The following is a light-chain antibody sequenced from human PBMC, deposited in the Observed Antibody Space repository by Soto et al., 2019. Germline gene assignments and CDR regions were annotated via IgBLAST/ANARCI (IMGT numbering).Light chain of an antibody. V-gene: IGKV1-5*03. J-gene: IGKJ1*01. CDR3: QHYNSYSEA. CDR1: QILNNR. Sequence: DIQMTQSPSTLSASVGDRVTITCRASQILNNRLSWYQQKPGKAPKLLIYKASTLKSGVPSRFSGSGSGTEFTLTISSLQPDDFATYYCQHYNSYSEAFGQGTKVDIK. CDR2: KAS.